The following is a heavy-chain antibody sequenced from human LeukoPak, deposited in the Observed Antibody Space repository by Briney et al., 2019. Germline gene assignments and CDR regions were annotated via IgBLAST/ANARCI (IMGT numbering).Heavy chain of an antibody. V-gene: IGHV1-18*01. Sequence: AASVKASCKASGYTFTNYGISWVRQAPGQGLEWMGWISAYNGNTKYPQKLQGRVTMTTDTSTSTAYMELRSLRSDDTAVYYCARDLFVVALDYWGQGTLVTVSS. CDR2: ISAYNGNT. CDR3: ARDLFVVALDY. J-gene: IGHJ4*02. D-gene: IGHD2-15*01. CDR1: GYTFTNYG.